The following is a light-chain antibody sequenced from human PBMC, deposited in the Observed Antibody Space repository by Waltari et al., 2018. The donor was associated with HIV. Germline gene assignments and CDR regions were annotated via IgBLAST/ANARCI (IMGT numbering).Light chain of an antibody. CDR1: SSHIGSNY. Sequence: QSVLTQPPSASGTPGQRVTMSCSGSSSHIGSNYVYWYRPLPGTAPKRTLYRNNQRPAGVPDGFSGSKSGTAASLAISGLRSEDEADYYCTAWDASLSVWVFGGGTKLTVL. V-gene: IGLV1-47*01. J-gene: IGLJ3*02. CDR2: RNN. CDR3: TAWDASLSVWV.